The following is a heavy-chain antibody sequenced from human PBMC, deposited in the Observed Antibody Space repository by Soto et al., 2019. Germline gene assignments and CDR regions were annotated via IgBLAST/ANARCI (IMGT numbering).Heavy chain of an antibody. CDR1: GGTFSSYA. CDR3: ARRPAHCSGGSCYSPEPYYYGMDV. V-gene: IGHV1-69*13. D-gene: IGHD2-15*01. CDR2: IIPIFGTA. Sequence: GASVKVSCKASGGTFSSYAISWVRQAPGQGLEWMGGIIPIFGTANYAQKFQGRVTITADESTSTAYMELSSLRSEDTAVYYCARRPAHCSGGSCYSPEPYYYGMDVWGQGTTVTLSS. J-gene: IGHJ6*02.